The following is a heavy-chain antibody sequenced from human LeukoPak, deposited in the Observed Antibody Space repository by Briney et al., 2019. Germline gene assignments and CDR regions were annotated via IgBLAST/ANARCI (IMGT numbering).Heavy chain of an antibody. V-gene: IGHV3-7*04. Sequence: GGSLRLSCAASGFNFNSYWMSWVRQAPGKGLECVANIKQDGSEIYYVDSVKGRFTISRDNAKSSLYLQMNSLRGEDTAVYYCARARYGSGGYFFDFWGQGTLVTVSS. CDR3: ARARYGSGGYFFDF. J-gene: IGHJ4*02. CDR1: GFNFNSYW. D-gene: IGHD3-10*01. CDR2: IKQDGSEI.